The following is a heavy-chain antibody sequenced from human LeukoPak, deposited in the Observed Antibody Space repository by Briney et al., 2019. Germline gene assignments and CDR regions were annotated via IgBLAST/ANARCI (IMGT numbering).Heavy chain of an antibody. CDR1: GGSISSSSYY. CDR3: ARLSSSGWYFDY. Sequence: TSETLSLTCTVSGGSISSSSYYWGWIRQPPGKGLEWIGSIYYSGSTYYNPSLKSRVTISVDTSKNQFSLKLSSVTAADTAVYYCARLSSSGWYFDYWRQGTLVTVSS. V-gene: IGHV4-39*01. D-gene: IGHD6-19*01. CDR2: IYYSGST. J-gene: IGHJ4*02.